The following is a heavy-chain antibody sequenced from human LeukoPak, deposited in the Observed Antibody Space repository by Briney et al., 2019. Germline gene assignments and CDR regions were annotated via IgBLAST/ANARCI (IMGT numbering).Heavy chain of an antibody. CDR3: ASTVLGRADWLDP. D-gene: IGHD7-27*01. Sequence: GGSLRLSCAASGFTFSSYGMHWVRQAPGKGLEWVAFIRYDGDKKHYVDSVKGRFTISRDNSRNTLYLQMNSLRVEDTAVYFCASTVLGRADWLDPWGQGTLVTVSS. V-gene: IGHV3-30*02. J-gene: IGHJ5*02. CDR1: GFTFSSYG. CDR2: IRYDGDKK.